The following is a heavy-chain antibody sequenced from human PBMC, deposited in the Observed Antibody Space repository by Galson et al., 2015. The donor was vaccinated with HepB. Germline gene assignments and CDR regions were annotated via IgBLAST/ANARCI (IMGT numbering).Heavy chain of an antibody. CDR1: GYTLTELS. CDR2: FDPEDGET. D-gene: IGHD5-12*01. Sequence: SVKVSCKVSGYTLTELSIHWVRQAPGKGLEWMGGFDPEDGETIYAQKFQGRVTMTEDTSTDTAYMELSSLRSEDTAVYYCATEEEIVATGQRVFDYWGQGTLVTVSS. CDR3: ATEEEIVATGQRVFDY. V-gene: IGHV1-24*01. J-gene: IGHJ4*02.